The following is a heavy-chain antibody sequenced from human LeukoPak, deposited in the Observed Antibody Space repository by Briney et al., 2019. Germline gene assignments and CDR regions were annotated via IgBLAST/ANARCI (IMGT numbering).Heavy chain of an antibody. CDR2: ISSSSSYI. CDR1: GFTFSSYS. V-gene: IGHV3-21*01. D-gene: IGHD3-3*01. Sequence: GGSLRLSCAASGFTFSSYSMNWVRQAPGKGLEWASSISSSSSYIYYADSVKGRFTISRDNAKNSLYLQMNSLRAEDTAVYYCARDGVANYDFWSAPNYWGQGTLVTVSS. CDR3: ARDGVANYDFWSAPNY. J-gene: IGHJ4*02.